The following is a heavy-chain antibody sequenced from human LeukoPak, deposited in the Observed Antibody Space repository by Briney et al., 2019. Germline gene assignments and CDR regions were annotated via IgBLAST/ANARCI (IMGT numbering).Heavy chain of an antibody. V-gene: IGHV4-38-2*01. CDR2: IYHSGHT. CDR3: ARAQGYCSGGSCYRSGYNWFDP. D-gene: IGHD2-15*01. Sequence: SETLSLTCAVSGYSISSGYYWGWIRQPPGKGLEWIGSIYHSGHTYYNPSLKSRVTISVDTSKNQFSLKLSSVTAADTAVYYCARAQGYCSGGSCYRSGYNWFDPWGQGTLVTVSS. J-gene: IGHJ5*02. CDR1: GYSISSGYY.